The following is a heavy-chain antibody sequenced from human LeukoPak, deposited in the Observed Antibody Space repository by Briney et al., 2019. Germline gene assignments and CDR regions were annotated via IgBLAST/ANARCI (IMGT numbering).Heavy chain of an antibody. CDR2: MKKDGSET. J-gene: IGHJ4*02. CDR3: GRHRSGSGTYFIDY. V-gene: IGHV3-7*01. Sequence: GGSLRLSCVVSGLTFSSYSMVWVRQDPGKGLQWVANMKKDGSETKYVESVTGRFTSSRDNAKNSLYLQMNSLRAEDTAVYYCGRHRSGSGTYFIDYWGQGTLVSVSS. CDR1: GLTFSSYS. D-gene: IGHD3-10*01.